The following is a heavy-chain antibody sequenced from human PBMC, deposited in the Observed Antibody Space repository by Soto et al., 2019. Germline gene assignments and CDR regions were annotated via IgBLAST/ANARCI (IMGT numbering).Heavy chain of an antibody. CDR2: INTYNGNI. V-gene: IGHV1-18*01. CDR3: ARERGAYKYFDY. CDR1: GYMFASYG. D-gene: IGHD1-1*01. J-gene: IGHJ4*02. Sequence: QVQLVQSGAEVKKPGASVKVSCKVSGYMFASYGISWARQAPGQGLEWMGWINTYNGNINYAQKFQGRVTMTTDTSTSTAYMELRGLGSDDTALYYCARERGAYKYFDYWGQGTLVNVSS.